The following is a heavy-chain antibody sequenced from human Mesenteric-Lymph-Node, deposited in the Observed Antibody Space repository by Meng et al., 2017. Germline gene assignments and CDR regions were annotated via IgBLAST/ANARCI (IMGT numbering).Heavy chain of an antibody. CDR1: GGSISRYY. CDR3: AREGYSGYDANYFDY. CDR2: IYYSGST. J-gene: IGHJ4*02. Sequence: SETLSLTCTVSGGSISRYYWSWIRQPPGKGLEWIGYIYYSGSTNYNRSLKSRVTILVDTSKNQFSLKLSSVTAADTAVYYCAREGYSGYDANYFDYWGQGTLVPSPQ. V-gene: IGHV4-59*01. D-gene: IGHD5-12*01.